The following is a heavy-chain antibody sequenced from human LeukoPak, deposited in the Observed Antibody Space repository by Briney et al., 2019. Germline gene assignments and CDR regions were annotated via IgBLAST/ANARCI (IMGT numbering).Heavy chain of an antibody. J-gene: IGHJ4*02. CDR2: ISSSSSYA. CDR3: ARDSGYSGYSDY. CDR1: GFTFSDYY. Sequence: GGSLRLSCAASGFTFSDYYMSWIRQAPGKGLEWVSYISSSSSYADYADSVKGRFTISRDNAKNSLNLQMNSLRAEDTAVYYCARDSGYSGYSDYWGQGTLVTVSS. D-gene: IGHD5-12*01. V-gene: IGHV3-11*05.